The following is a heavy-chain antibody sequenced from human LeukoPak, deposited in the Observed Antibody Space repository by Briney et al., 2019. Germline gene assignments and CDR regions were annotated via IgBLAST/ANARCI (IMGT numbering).Heavy chain of an antibody. Sequence: GGSLRLSCAASGFTFSSYAMNWVRQAPGKGLEWVSSISSSSSYIYYADSVKGRFTISRDNAKNSLYLQMNSLRAEDTAVYYCARDSRSGWYDYWGQGTLVTVSS. CDR1: GFTFSSYA. V-gene: IGHV3-21*01. CDR2: ISSSSSYI. D-gene: IGHD6-19*01. J-gene: IGHJ4*02. CDR3: ARDSRSGWYDY.